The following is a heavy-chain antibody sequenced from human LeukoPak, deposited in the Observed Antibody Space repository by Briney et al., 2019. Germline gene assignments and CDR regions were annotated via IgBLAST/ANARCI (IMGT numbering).Heavy chain of an antibody. CDR2: IGTAGDT. V-gene: IGHV3-13*04. J-gene: IGHJ4*02. CDR1: GFTFSSYD. CDR3: ARSSYSSSWDFDY. Sequence: GGSLRLSCAASGFTFSSYDMHWVRQATRKGLEWVSAIGTAGDTYYPGSVKGRFTISRENAKNSLYLQMNSLRAGDTAVYYCARSSYSSSWDFDYWGQGTLVTVSS. D-gene: IGHD6-13*01.